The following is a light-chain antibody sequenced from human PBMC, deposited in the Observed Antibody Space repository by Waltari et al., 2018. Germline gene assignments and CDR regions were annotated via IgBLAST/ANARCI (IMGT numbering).Light chain of an antibody. CDR2: GAS. V-gene: IGKV3-15*01. CDR3: QQYNNWPPLT. Sequence: IILTQSPATLSVSPGGTATLSCRASQRISSNLAWYQQKPGQTPRLLMYGASTRASGVPGRFSGSGSGTEVTLTISSLQSEDFAVYYCQQYNNWPPLTFGGGTKVEI. CDR1: QRISSN. J-gene: IGKJ4*01.